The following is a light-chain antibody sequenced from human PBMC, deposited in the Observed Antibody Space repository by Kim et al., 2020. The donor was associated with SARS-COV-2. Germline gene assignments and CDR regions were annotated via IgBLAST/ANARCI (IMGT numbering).Light chain of an antibody. CDR3: QQRYNWQIT. CDR1: QSVSRQ. V-gene: IGKV3-11*01. CDR2: DAS. Sequence: EIVLTQSHSPLSLSPGERATLSCRASQSVSRQLGWYQQKPGQAPRLLIYDASDRATGIPARFSGSGSGTDYTLTITSLEPEDSAVYYCQQRYNWQITFGQGTRLEIK. J-gene: IGKJ5*01.